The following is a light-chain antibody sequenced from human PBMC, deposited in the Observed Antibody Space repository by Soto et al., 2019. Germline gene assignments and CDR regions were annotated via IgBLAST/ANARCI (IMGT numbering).Light chain of an antibody. J-gene: IGKJ2*01. CDR3: QQYNTWPPLYT. CDR2: GAS. Sequence: EIVMTQSPATLSVSPGERATLSCRASQSVSSNLAWYQQKPGQAPRLLIYGASTRATGIPARFSGSGSGTEFTLTISSLQSEDFAVYYCQQYNTWPPLYTFCHRTTLEIK. CDR1: QSVSSN. V-gene: IGKV3-15*01.